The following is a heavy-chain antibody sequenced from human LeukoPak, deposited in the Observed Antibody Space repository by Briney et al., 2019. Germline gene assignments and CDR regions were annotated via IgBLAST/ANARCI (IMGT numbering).Heavy chain of an antibody. Sequence: PGGSLRLSCAASGFTVSSNCMSWVRQAPGKGLEWVSVIYSGGSTYYADSVKGRFTISRDNSKNTLFLQMNSLRAEDTAVYYCARSRDSSGWYGDYDYWGQGTLAIVSS. CDR3: ARSRDSSGWYGDYDY. V-gene: IGHV3-53*01. CDR1: GFTVSSNC. D-gene: IGHD6-19*01. CDR2: IYSGGST. J-gene: IGHJ4*02.